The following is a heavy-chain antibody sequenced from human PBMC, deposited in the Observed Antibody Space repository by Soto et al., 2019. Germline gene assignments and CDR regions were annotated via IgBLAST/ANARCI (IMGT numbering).Heavy chain of an antibody. D-gene: IGHD3-3*01. J-gene: IGHJ6*02. CDR3: ASLYYDFWSGYSGIGGMDV. CDR2: ISAYNGNT. V-gene: IGHV1-18*01. CDR1: GYTFTSYG. Sequence: GASVKVSCKAFGYTFTSYGISWVRQAPGQGLEWMGWISAYNGNTNYAQKLQGRVTMTTDTSTSTAYMELRSLRSDDTAVYYCASLYYDFWSGYSGIGGMDVWGQGTTVTVSS.